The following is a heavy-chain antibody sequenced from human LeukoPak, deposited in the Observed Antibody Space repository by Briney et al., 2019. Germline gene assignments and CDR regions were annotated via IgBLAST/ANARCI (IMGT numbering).Heavy chain of an antibody. V-gene: IGHV4-39*02. CDR1: GDSISSSSFY. CDR2: FSYSGST. D-gene: IGHD6-13*01. CDR3: ATAAARSAAVY. Sequence: SETLSLTSTVSGDSISSSSFYWGWIRHPPGKGLEWIGSFSYSGSTYYNPSLKSRVTISVDTSKNHFSLKLRPVTAADTAVYYCATAAARSAAVYWGQGTLVTVSS. J-gene: IGHJ4*02.